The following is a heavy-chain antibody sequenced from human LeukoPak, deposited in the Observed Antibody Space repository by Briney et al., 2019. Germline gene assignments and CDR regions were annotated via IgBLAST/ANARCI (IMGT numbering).Heavy chain of an antibody. Sequence: ASVKVSCTASGYTFTSYYMHWVRQAPGQGLEWMGIINPSGGSTSYAQKFQGRVTMTRDTSTSTVYMELSSLRSEDTAVYYCARAGDYYDSSGYWDYFDYWGQGTLVTVSS. CDR1: GYTFTSYY. CDR3: ARAGDYYDSSGYWDYFDY. D-gene: IGHD3-22*01. CDR2: INPSGGST. J-gene: IGHJ4*02. V-gene: IGHV1-46*01.